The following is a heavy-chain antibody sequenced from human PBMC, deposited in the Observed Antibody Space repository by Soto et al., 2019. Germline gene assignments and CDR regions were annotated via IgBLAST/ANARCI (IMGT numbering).Heavy chain of an antibody. Sequence: PGGSLRLSCTVSGFSFGDYAISWVRRAPGKGLEWVAFIRSKDYGGTTELAASVRGRFTFSRDDSKRIAYMQMNSLKTEDTGVFWLTSGTRPYGMDACGQGTTVTGSS. V-gene: IGHV3-49*04. CDR2: IRSKDYGGTT. D-gene: IGHD6-6*01. J-gene: IGHJ6*02. CDR1: GFSFGDYA. CDR3: TSGTRPYGMDA.